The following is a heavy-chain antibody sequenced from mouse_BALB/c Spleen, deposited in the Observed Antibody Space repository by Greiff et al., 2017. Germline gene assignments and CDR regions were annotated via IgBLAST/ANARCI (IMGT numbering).Heavy chain of an antibody. CDR2: ISYDGSN. V-gene: IGHV3-6*02. D-gene: IGHD2-10*02. Sequence: EVQLQQSGPGLVKPSQSLSLTCSVTGYSITSGYYWNWIRQFPGNKLEWMGYISYDGSNNYNPSLKNRISITRDTSKNQFFLKLNSVTTEDTATYYCAREYGNYYAMDYWGQGTSVTVSS. CDR1: GYSITSGYY. J-gene: IGHJ4*01. CDR3: AREYGNYYAMDY.